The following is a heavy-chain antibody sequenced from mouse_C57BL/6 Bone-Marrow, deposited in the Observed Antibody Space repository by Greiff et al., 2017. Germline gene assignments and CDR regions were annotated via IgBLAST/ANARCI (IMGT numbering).Heavy chain of an antibody. V-gene: IGHV1-59*01. D-gene: IGHD2-4*01. CDR2: IDPSDSYT. Sequence: QVQLQQPGAELVRPGTSVKLSCKASGYTFTSYWMHWVKQRPGQGLEWIGVIDPSDSYTNYNQKFKDKATLTVDTSSSTAYMQLSSLTSEDSAVYFCGRRRLRRGGFAFGGQGTLGPVAA. J-gene: IGHJ3*01. CDR1: GYTFTSYW. CDR3: GRRRLRRGGFAF.